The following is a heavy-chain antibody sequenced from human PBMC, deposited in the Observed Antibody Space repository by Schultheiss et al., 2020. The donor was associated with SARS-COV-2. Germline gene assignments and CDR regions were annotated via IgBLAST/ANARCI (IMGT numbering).Heavy chain of an antibody. CDR1: GFAFHDYA. V-gene: IGHV3-9*01. D-gene: IGHD6-6*01. Sequence: GGSLRLSCAASGFAFHDYAMNWVRQAPGKGLEWVSCISWNSGSIGYVDSVKGRFTISRDNAKNSLYLQMNSLRAEDTAVYYCARDFSSSGAFDIWGQGTMVTVSS. CDR3: ARDFSSSGAFDI. CDR2: ISWNSGSI. J-gene: IGHJ3*02.